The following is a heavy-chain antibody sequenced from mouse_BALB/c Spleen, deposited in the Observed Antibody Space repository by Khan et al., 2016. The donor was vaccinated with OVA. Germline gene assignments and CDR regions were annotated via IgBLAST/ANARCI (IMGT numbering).Heavy chain of an antibody. CDR1: GYTFTSYW. D-gene: IGHD1-1*01. CDR3: TRNGFGNYGSGDV. Sequence: VQLKQSGTVLARPGASVKMSCKASGYTFTSYWIHWVTQRPGQGLEWIGVIYPGNSDTNYNQKFKGKAKLTAVTSTSTAYLELNSLTNEDSAVYYCTRNGFGNYGSGDVWGQGTTLTVSS. CDR2: IYPGNSDT. J-gene: IGHJ2*01. V-gene: IGHV1-5*01.